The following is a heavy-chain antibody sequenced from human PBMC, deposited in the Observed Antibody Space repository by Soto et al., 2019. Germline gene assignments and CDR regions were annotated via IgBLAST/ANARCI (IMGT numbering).Heavy chain of an antibody. V-gene: IGHV4-39*01. CDR1: GGSISSSSYY. Sequence: SETLSITCTVSGGSISSSSYYWGWIRQPPGKGLEWIGSIYYSGSTYYNPSLKSRVTISVDTSKNQFSLKLNSVTAADTAVHYCARGLCRGFGELLLAYYGMDVWGQGTTVTVSS. CDR2: IYYSGST. D-gene: IGHD3-10*01. CDR3: ARGLCRGFGELLLAYYGMDV. J-gene: IGHJ6*02.